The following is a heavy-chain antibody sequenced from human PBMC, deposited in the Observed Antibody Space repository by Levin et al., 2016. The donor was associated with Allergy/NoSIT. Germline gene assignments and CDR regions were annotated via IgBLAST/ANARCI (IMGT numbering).Heavy chain of an antibody. J-gene: IGHJ4*02. Sequence: GESLKISCRISGFTFSSHAMTWVRQAPGRGLQWVSAISISGGKTYYTDSVKGRFTISRDNSVNTLYLHMTSLRVEDTAVYYCATEIRPNDYWGQGTLVTVSS. CDR3: ATEIRPNDY. V-gene: IGHV3-23*01. CDR2: ISISGGKT. CDR1: GFTFSSHA. D-gene: IGHD6-6*01.